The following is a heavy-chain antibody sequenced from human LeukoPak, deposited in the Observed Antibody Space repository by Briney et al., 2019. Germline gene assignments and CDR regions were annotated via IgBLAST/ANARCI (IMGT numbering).Heavy chain of an antibody. Sequence: PGGSLRLSCAASGFTFSSYGMHWVRQAPGKWLEWVAFARYDGSNKYYPDSVKGRFTISRDNSKSTLYLQMNSLRAEDTAVYYCAKDQFNWNCVDRFFDYWGQGTLVTVSS. V-gene: IGHV3-30*02. CDR1: GFTFSSYG. D-gene: IGHD1-7*01. CDR2: ARYDGSNK. J-gene: IGHJ4*02. CDR3: AKDQFNWNCVDRFFDY.